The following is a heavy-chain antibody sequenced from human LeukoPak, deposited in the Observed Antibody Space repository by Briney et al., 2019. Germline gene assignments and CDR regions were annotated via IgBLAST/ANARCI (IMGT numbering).Heavy chain of an antibody. CDR2: IDHTGDRT. CDR3: AKAGSISWYDH. D-gene: IGHD6-13*01. CDR1: GFTFSSYT. J-gene: IGHJ5*02. V-gene: IGHV3-23*01. Sequence: PGGSLRLSCAASGFTFSSYTMAWVRQAPGKGLEWISDIDHTGDRTYYRDSVKGQFTISRDNSKNTLYLQMNSLRVEDTATYYCAKAGSISWYDHWGQGTLVTVS.